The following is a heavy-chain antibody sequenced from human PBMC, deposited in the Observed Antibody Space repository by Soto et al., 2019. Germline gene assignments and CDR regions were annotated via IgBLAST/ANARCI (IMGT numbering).Heavy chain of an antibody. CDR3: TSGSWSGEVFDI. J-gene: IGHJ3*02. D-gene: IGHD2-21*01. V-gene: IGHV1-69*02. CDR2: IIPMLGIR. CDR1: GGTFSTYS. Sequence: QVQLVQSGAEVKKPGSSVKVSCKDSGGTFSTYSMFWVRQAPGQGLEWMGRIIPMLGIRNYAQRFQDRVTRTADKTTATAHMELSSLRTEDTALYYCTSGSWSGEVFDIWGQGTMVTVSS.